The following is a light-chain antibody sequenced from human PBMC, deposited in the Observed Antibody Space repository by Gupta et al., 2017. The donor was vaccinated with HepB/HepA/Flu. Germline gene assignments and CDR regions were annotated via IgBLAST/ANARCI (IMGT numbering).Light chain of an antibody. J-gene: IGKJ1*01. CDR1: ESVLYRANSKNY. Sequence: DIVMTQSPDYLAVSLGERATINCKSSESVLYRANSKNYLAWYQQKPGQPPKLLIYWASTRESGVPDRFSGSGSGTFFTLTISSLQADDVAAYFCQQYYGSPPTFGPGTKVEIK. V-gene: IGKV4-1*01. CDR3: QQYYGSPPT. CDR2: WAS.